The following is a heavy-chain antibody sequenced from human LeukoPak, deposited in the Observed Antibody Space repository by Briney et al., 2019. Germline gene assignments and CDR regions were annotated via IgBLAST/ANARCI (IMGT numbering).Heavy chain of an antibody. CDR3: ARVRELSYYYMDV. V-gene: IGHV3-21*01. CDR1: GFTFSSYS. CDR2: ISSSSSYI. J-gene: IGHJ6*03. Sequence: GGSLRLSCAASGFTFSSYSRNWVRQAPGKGLEWVASISSSSSYIYYADSVKGRFTISRDNAKNSLYLQMNSLRAEDTAVYYCARVRELSYYYMDVWGKGTTVTVSS. D-gene: IGHD1-26*01.